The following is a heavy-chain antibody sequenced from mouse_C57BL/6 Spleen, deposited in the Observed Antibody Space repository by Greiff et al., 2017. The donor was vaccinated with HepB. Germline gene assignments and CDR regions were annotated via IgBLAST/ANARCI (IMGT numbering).Heavy chain of an antibody. V-gene: IGHV1-69*01. CDR3: ARGATVVNFDV. CDR2: LDPSDSYT. D-gene: IGHD1-1*01. Sequence: QVQLQQPGAELVMPGASVKLSCKASGYTFTSYWMHWVKQRPGQGLEWIGELDPSDSYTNSNQKFKGKSTLTVDKSSSTAYMQLSSLTSEDSAVYYCARGATVVNFDVWGTGTTVTGSS. J-gene: IGHJ1*03. CDR1: GYTFTSYW.